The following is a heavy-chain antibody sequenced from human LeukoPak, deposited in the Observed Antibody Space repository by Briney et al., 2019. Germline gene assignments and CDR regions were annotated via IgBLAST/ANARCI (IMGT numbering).Heavy chain of an antibody. CDR3: ARHPGYYDSSGYIDAFDI. CDR1: GGSISSYY. J-gene: IGHJ3*02. Sequence: SETLSLTCTVSGGSISSYYWSWIRQPPGKGLEWIAYIYYSGNTNSNPSLKSRLTISVDTSKNQFSLKLSSVTAADTAVYYCARHPGYYDSSGYIDAFDIWGQGTMVTVSS. V-gene: IGHV4-59*08. CDR2: IYYSGNT. D-gene: IGHD3-22*01.